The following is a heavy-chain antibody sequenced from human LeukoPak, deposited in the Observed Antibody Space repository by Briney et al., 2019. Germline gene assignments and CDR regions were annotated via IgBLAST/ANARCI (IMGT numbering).Heavy chain of an antibody. J-gene: IGHJ4*02. CDR3: ARDLAFSRLDY. Sequence: GGSLRLSCTASGFTLSRHGIHWVRQAPGKGLEWVASINPDGVKRYSADSVKGRFTISRDNARNSLYLQMDGLRVEDTAFYYCARDLAFSRLDYWGQGVLVTVSS. CDR2: INPDGVKR. D-gene: IGHD2/OR15-2a*01. V-gene: IGHV3-7*01. CDR1: GFTLSRHG.